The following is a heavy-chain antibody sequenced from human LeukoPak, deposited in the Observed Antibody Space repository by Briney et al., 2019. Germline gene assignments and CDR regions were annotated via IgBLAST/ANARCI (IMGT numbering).Heavy chain of an antibody. CDR3: AREYGLGAVAGMVNY. V-gene: IGHV3-30-3*01. J-gene: IGHJ4*02. D-gene: IGHD6-19*01. CDR2: ISYDGSNK. Sequence: GGSLRLSCAASGFTFSSYAMHWVRQAPGKGLEWVAVISYDGSNKYYADSVKGRFTISRDNSKNTLYLQMNSLRAEDTAVYYCAREYGLGAVAGMVNYWGPGTLVTVSS. CDR1: GFTFSSYA.